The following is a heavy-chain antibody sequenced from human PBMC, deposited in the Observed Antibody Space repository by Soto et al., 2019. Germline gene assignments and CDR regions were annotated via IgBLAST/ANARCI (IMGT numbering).Heavy chain of an antibody. J-gene: IGHJ5*02. CDR2: ISAYNGNT. D-gene: IGHD6-19*01. CDR3: ARDVITPIAVAGTWWFDP. CDR1: GYTFTSNG. Sequence: ASVKVSCKASGYTFTSNGISWVRQAPGQGLEWMGWISAYNGNTNYAQKLQGRVTMTTDTSTSTAYMELRSLRSDDTAVYYCARDVITPIAVAGTWWFDPWGQGTLVTVSS. V-gene: IGHV1-18*01.